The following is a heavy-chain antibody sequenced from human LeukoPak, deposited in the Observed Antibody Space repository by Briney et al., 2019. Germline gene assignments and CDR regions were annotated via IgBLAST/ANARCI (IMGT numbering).Heavy chain of an antibody. CDR2: ISISSSYI. Sequence: GGSLRLSCAASGFTFSSYSMNWVRQAPGKGLEWGSAISISSSYIYYADSVKVRFTISKDNAKNSLSLQMNSLRAKHTAVYYCAGPLIAVANQLRSYWGQGTLVTVSS. V-gene: IGHV3-21*01. J-gene: IGHJ4*02. CDR1: GFTFSSYS. CDR3: AGPLIAVANQLRSY. D-gene: IGHD6-19*01.